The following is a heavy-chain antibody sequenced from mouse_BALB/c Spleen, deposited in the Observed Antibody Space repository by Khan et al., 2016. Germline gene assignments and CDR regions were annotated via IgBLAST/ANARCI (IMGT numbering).Heavy chain of an antibody. CDR2: ITGGGSS. CDR1: GFTFSGYA. J-gene: IGHJ4*01. V-gene: IGHV5-6-5*01. CDR3: ARVNHYVGQGAMDV. D-gene: IGHD1-2*01. Sequence: EVELVESGGGLVKPGGSLKLSCAASGFTFSGYAMSWVRQTPEKRLEWVASITGGGSSYYPDSVKGRFTISRDNARNILYLQMTSLRSEDTAMYYCARVNHYVGQGAMDVWGQGTSITVSS.